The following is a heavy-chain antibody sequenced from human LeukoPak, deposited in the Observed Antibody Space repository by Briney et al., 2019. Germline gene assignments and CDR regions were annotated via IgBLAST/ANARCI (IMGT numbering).Heavy chain of an antibody. Sequence: SETLSLTCTVSGGSISSYYWNWIRQPPGKGLEWIGYIYYSGSTNYNPSLKSRVTISVDTSKNQFSLKLSSVTAADTAVYYCARATYYDYIWGSYRKSEGFDYWGQGTLVTVSS. D-gene: IGHD3-16*02. CDR1: GGSISSYY. CDR2: IYYSGST. V-gene: IGHV4-59*01. CDR3: ARATYYDYIWGSYRKSEGFDY. J-gene: IGHJ4*02.